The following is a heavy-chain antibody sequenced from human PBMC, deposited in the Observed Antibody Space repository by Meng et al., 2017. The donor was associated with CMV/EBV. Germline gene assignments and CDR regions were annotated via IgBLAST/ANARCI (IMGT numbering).Heavy chain of an antibody. CDR3: ARKVYDFWNASSGFDP. V-gene: IGHV4-59*01. Sequence: SETLSLTCTVSGGSISSYYWSWIRQPPGKGLEWIGYIYYSGSTNYNPSLKSRVTISGDTSKNQFSLKLSSVTAADTAVYYGARKVYDFWNASSGFDPGGQGTLVTVSS. D-gene: IGHD3-3*01. CDR1: GGSISSYY. J-gene: IGHJ5*02. CDR2: IYYSGST.